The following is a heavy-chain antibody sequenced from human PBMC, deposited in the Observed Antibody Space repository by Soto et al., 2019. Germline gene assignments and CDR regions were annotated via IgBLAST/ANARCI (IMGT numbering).Heavy chain of an antibody. CDR1: GGTFSSYA. V-gene: IGHV1-69*13. D-gene: IGHD6-19*01. CDR2: IIPIFGTA. J-gene: IGHJ5*02. Sequence: SVKVSCKASGGTFSSYAISWVRQAPGQGLEWMGGIIPIFGTAIYAQKFQGRVTITADESTSTAYMELSSLRSEDTAVYYCARVGIIAVAGTTNWFDPWGQGTLVTVSS. CDR3: ARVGIIAVAGTTNWFDP.